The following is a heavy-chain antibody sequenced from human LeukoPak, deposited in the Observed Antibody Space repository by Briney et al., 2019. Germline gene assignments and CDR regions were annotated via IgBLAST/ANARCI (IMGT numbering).Heavy chain of an antibody. J-gene: IGHJ4*02. CDR3: AKVGRLTGEATYLDY. D-gene: IGHD7-27*01. CDR1: GFIFSNYG. CDR2: IPYDGSNE. Sequence: GGSLRLSCVASGFIFSNYGMHWVRQAPGRGLEWVAFIPYDGSNEYYADSVKGRFTISRDNSKNTQYLQMNSLRAEDTAVYYCAKVGRLTGEATYLDYWGQGILVTVSS. V-gene: IGHV3-30*02.